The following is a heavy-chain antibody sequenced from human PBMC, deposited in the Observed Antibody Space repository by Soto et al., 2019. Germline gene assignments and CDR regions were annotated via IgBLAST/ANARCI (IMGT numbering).Heavy chain of an antibody. D-gene: IGHD1-26*01. V-gene: IGHV6-1*01. J-gene: IGHJ6*02. CDR3: ARVSRSVGATRDYYYYYGMDV. Sequence: QTLSLTCAISGDSVSSNSAAWNWIRQSPSRGLEWLGRTYYRSKWYNDYAVSVKSRITINPDTSKNQFSLQLNSVTPEDTAVYYCARVSRSVGATRDYYYYYGMDVWGQGTTVTVSS. CDR1: GDSVSSNSAA. CDR2: TYYRSKWYN.